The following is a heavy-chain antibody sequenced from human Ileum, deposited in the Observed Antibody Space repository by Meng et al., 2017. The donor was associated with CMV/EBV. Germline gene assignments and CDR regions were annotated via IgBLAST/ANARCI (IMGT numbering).Heavy chain of an antibody. V-gene: IGHV3-74*01. D-gene: IGHD1-14*01. J-gene: IGHJ6*02. CDR1: GFTFSSYA. CDR3: TRDLRPDKYTNRPGSYYFYYGLDV. Sequence: GESLKISCAASGFTFSSYAMSWVRQAPGKGLEWVSRINHEGDSRSYADSVKGRLTISRDNAKNTLYLEMNNLRAEDMAVYYCTRDLRPDKYTNRPGSYYFYYGLDVWGQGTTVTVSS. CDR2: INHEGDSR.